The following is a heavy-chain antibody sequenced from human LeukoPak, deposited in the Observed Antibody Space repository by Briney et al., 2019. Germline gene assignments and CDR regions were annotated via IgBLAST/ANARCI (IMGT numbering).Heavy chain of an antibody. CDR1: GFTFSSYS. D-gene: IGHD3-9*01. CDR3: ARDPHTSYDILTGYFDY. J-gene: IGHJ4*02. V-gene: IGHV3-21*01. CDR2: ISSSSSYI. Sequence: GGSLRLSCAASGFTFSSYSMNWVRQAPGKGLEWGSSISSSSSYIYYADSVKGRFTISRDNAKNSLYLQMNSLRAEDTAVYYCARDPHTSYDILTGYFDYWGQGTLVTVSS.